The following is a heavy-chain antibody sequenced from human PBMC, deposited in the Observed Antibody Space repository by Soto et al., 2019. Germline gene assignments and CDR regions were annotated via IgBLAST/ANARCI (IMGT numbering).Heavy chain of an antibody. D-gene: IGHD3-22*01. Sequence: QVQLQESGPGLVKPSQTLSLTCTVSGGSISSGDYYWSWIRQPPGKGLEWIGYLYYSGSTYYNPSLESRVTISVDTSKNQFSLKLSSVTAADTAVYYCARRYYYDSSGYYPKYYFDYWGQGTLVTVSS. CDR3: ARRYYYDSSGYYPKYYFDY. CDR1: GGSISSGDYY. CDR2: LYYSGST. J-gene: IGHJ4*02. V-gene: IGHV4-30-4*01.